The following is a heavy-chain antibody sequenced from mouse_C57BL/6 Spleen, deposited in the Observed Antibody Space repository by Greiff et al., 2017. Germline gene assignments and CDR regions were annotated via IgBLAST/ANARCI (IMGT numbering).Heavy chain of an antibody. CDR2: INPYNGGT. Sequence: EVQLQQSGPVLVKPGASVKMSCKASGYTFTDYYMNWVKQSHGKSLEWIGVINPYNGGTSYNQKFKGKATLTVDKSSSTAYMELNSLTSEDSAVYYCARGEGNSGMDYWGQGTSVTVSS. V-gene: IGHV1-19*01. D-gene: IGHD2-1*01. CDR1: GYTFTDYY. J-gene: IGHJ4*01. CDR3: ARGEGNSGMDY.